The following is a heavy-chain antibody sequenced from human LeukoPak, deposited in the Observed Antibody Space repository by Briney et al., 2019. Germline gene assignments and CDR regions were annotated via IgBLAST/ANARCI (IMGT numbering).Heavy chain of an antibody. CDR3: ARQGGSNSPYYYYYMDV. J-gene: IGHJ6*03. D-gene: IGHD6-13*01. Sequence: SETLSLTCAVSGYSISSGYYWGWFRQLPGKGPDWIGCIYHSGTTYYNPSLKSRVTISVDTSKNQFSLMISSVTAADTAVYYCARQGGSNSPYYYYYMDVWGKGTTVTVSS. CDR1: GYSISSGYY. V-gene: IGHV4-38-2*01. CDR2: IYHSGTT.